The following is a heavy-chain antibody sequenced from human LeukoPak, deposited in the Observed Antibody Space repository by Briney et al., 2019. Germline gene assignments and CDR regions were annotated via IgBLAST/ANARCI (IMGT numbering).Heavy chain of an antibody. V-gene: IGHV3-30*02. CDR2: IRYDGGNK. J-gene: IGHJ4*02. CDR1: GFTFSSYG. Sequence: GGSLRLSCAASGFTFSSYGMHWVRQAPGKGLEWVAFIRYDGGNKYYADSVKGRFTISRDNSKNTLYLQMNSLRAEDTAVYYCAKGLAYYYGSGSSPDYFDYWGQGTLVTVSS. CDR3: AKGLAYYYGSGSSPDYFDY. D-gene: IGHD3-10*01.